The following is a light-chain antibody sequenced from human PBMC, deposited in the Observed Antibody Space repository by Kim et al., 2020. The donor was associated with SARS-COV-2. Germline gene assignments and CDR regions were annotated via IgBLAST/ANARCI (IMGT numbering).Light chain of an antibody. CDR3: QAWDSSTANYV. Sequence: SYELTQPPSVSVSPGQTASITCSGDKLGDKYACWYQQKPGQSPVLVIYQDSKRPSGIPERFSGSNSGKTATLTISGTQAMDEADYYCQAWDSSTANYVFG. V-gene: IGLV3-1*01. CDR2: QDS. CDR1: KLGDKY. J-gene: IGLJ1*01.